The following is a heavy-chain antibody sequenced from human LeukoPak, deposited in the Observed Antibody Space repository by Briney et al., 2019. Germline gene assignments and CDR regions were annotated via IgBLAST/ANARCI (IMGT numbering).Heavy chain of an antibody. V-gene: IGHV3-21*01. D-gene: IGHD6-13*01. J-gene: IGHJ5*02. CDR2: ISSSSSYI. CDR3: ARPGIAAA. CDR1: GFTFSRYS. Sequence: GGYLRLSCAASGFTFSRYSMNWVRQAPGKGLEWVSSISSSSSYIYYADSVKGRFTISRDNAKDSLYLQMDSLRAGDTAVYYCARPGIAAAWGQGTLVTVSS.